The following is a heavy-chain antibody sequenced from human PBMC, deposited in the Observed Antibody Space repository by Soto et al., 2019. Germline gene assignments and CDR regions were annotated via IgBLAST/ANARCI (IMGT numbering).Heavy chain of an antibody. CDR2: VSDSGDRT. CDR3: AKDRGIIVKAGDAFDV. V-gene: IGHV3-23*01. CDR1: GFTLSMSA. Sequence: SLRLSCASSGFTLSMSAVNWVRQAPGKGLEWVSYVSDSGDRTYYADSVKGRFTIPRDRSKNTVSLQMDSLRAEDTAVYYCAKDRGIIVKAGDAFDVWGQGTKVTVSS. J-gene: IGHJ3*01. D-gene: IGHD3-16*02.